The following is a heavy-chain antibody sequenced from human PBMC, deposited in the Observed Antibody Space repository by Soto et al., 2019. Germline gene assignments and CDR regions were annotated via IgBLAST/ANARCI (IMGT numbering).Heavy chain of an antibody. CDR1: GYTFTSYD. V-gene: IGHV1-8*01. CDR3: ARVACTGGRCYYDY. Sequence: QVQLVQSGAEVKKPGASVKVSCKASGYTFTSYDFNWVRQATGQGLEWLGWMNPNSGTTGYAQRFQGRVTTTRNTAISTAYMELSSLRSEDTAMYYCARVACTGGRCYYDYWGQGTLVTVSS. D-gene: IGHD2-8*02. CDR2: MNPNSGTT. J-gene: IGHJ4*02.